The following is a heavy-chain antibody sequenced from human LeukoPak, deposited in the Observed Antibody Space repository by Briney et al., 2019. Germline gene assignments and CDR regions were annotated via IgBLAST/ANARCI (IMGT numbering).Heavy chain of an antibody. CDR3: AGSGSYSLIDPFDY. D-gene: IGHD3-10*01. CDR1: GGSISSSSYY. Sequence: SETLSLTCTVSGGSISSSSYYWGWIRQPPGKGLEWIGSIYYSGSTYYNPSLKSRVTISVDTSKNQFSLKLSSVTAADTAVYYCAGSGSYSLIDPFDYWGRGTLVTVSS. J-gene: IGHJ4*02. V-gene: IGHV4-39*07. CDR2: IYYSGST.